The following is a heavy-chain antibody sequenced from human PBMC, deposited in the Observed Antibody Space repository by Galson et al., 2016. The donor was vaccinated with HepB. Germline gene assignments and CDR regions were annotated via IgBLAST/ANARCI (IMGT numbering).Heavy chain of an antibody. V-gene: IGHV3-23*01. J-gene: IGHJ4*02. Sequence: SLRLSCAASGFTFSTYAMSWVRQTPGKGLEWVSGISGSGVTTYYADSVKGRFTISRGNSKNTLYLQMISLRAEDTAVYYCARTAQGFWGQETLVTVSS. CDR2: ISGSGVTT. CDR1: GFTFSTYA. CDR3: ARTAQGF. D-gene: IGHD5-18*01.